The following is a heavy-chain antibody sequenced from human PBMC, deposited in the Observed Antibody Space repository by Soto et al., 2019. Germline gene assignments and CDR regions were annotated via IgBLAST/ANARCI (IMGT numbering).Heavy chain of an antibody. D-gene: IGHD3-3*01. Sequence: GGSLRLSCAASGFTFSSYAMSWVRQAPGKGLEWVSAISGSGGSTYYADSVKGRFTISRDNSKNTLYLQMNSLRAEDTAVYYCAKGVITFTIFGVAYDYWGQGTLVTVSS. CDR3: AKGVITFTIFGVAYDY. V-gene: IGHV3-23*01. CDR1: GFTFSSYA. J-gene: IGHJ4*02. CDR2: ISGSGGST.